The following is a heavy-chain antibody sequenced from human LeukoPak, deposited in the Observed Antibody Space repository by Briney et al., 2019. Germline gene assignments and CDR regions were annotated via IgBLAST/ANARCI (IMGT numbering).Heavy chain of an antibody. D-gene: IGHD3-10*01. J-gene: IGHJ4*02. CDR1: GFTFSHAW. CDR2: VSSSSSYT. CDR3: ARDLGVVRGVFTLDY. V-gene: IGHV3-11*06. Sequence: MSGGSLRLSCAASGFTFSHAWMSRVRQAPGKGLEWVSSVSSSSSYTNYADSVRGRFTISRENAKNSLYLQMNSLRAEDTAVYYCARDLGVVRGVFTLDYWGQGTLVTVSS.